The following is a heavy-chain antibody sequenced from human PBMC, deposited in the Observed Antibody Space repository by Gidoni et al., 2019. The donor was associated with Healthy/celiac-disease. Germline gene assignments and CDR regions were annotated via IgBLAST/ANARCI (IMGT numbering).Heavy chain of an antibody. V-gene: IGHV4-34*01. CDR3: ARGLGLRQKNWIHYYGSGSYYWVWFDP. J-gene: IGHJ5*02. D-gene: IGHD3-10*01. Sequence: QVPLQQWCAGLLKPSEPLSLTCAVSGGSFSAYSCSRIRQPPGKGLAWIGEINHSGSTNYNPALKSRVTISVDTSKNQFYLKLSSVTAADTAVYDCARGLGLRQKNWIHYYGSGSYYWVWFDPWGQGTLVTVSS. CDR1: GGSFSAYS. CDR2: INHSGST.